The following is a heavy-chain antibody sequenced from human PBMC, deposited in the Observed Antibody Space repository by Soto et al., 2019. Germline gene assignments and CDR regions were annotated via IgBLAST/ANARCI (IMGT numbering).Heavy chain of an antibody. CDR1: GYTFTSYY. CDR3: ARSRLMVYDAFDI. V-gene: IGHV1-46*01. CDR2: INPSGGST. J-gene: IGHJ3*02. D-gene: IGHD2-8*01. Sequence: QVQLVQSGAEVKKPGASMKVSCKASGYTFTSYYMHWVRQAPGQGLEWMGVINPSGGSTSYAQKFQGRVTMTMDTSTSTVYMELSSLRSEDTAVYYCARSRLMVYDAFDIWGQGTMVTVSS.